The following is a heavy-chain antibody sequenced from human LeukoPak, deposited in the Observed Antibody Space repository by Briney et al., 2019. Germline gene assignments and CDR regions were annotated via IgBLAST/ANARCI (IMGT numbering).Heavy chain of an antibody. D-gene: IGHD2-15*01. CDR3: ARYCSGVSCYSGYDY. Sequence: GSLRLSCAASGFTFSTYAMHWVRQTPGKGLEYVLAISTNGGGTYYANSVKGRFTISRDNSKNTLYLQMGSLRAEDMAVYYCARYCSGVSCYSGYDYWGQGTLVTVSS. CDR1: GFTFSTYA. CDR2: ISTNGGGT. V-gene: IGHV3-64*01. J-gene: IGHJ4*02.